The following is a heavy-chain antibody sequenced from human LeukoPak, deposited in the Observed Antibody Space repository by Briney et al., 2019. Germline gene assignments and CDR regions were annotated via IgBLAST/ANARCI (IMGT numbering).Heavy chain of an antibody. CDR2: ISFDGNNK. D-gene: IGHD6-19*01. CDR3: AKEIGQWLVRYWFDP. CDR1: GFTFSTYG. V-gene: IGHV3-30*18. J-gene: IGHJ5*02. Sequence: GGSLRLSCAASGFTFSTYGMHWVRQAPGKGLEWVAVISFDGNNKYYADSVKGRFTISRDNSKNTLYLQMNSLRAEDTAVYYCAKEIGQWLVRYWFDPWGQGTLVTVSS.